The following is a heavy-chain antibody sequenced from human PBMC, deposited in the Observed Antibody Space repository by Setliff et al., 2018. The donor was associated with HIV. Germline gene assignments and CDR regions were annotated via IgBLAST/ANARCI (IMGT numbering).Heavy chain of an antibody. J-gene: IGHJ4*02. D-gene: IGHD6-19*01. CDR3: ARRRGQKATGWYYFDF. Sequence: PSVTLSLTCSVSGGPITSNTYFWDWIRQAPGKGLEWIGSIYHSGNTYYNPSLKSRVSISVDTSKRQFSLKLTSVTAGDSALYYCARRRGQKATGWYYFDFWGQGALVTVSS. CDR1: GGPITSNTYF. CDR2: IYHSGNT. V-gene: IGHV4-39*01.